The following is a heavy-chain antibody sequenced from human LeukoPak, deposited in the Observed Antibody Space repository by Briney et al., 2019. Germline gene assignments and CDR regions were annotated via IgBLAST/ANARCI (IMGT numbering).Heavy chain of an antibody. CDR2: ISSNGGST. D-gene: IGHD5-18*01. J-gene: IGHJ4*02. CDR3: ARGIQLWSNFDY. V-gene: IGHV3-64*01. CDR1: GFTFSSYA. Sequence: GGSLRHSCAASGFTFSSYAMHWVRQAPGKGLEYVSAISSNGGSTYYANSVKGRFTTSRDNSKNTLYLQMGSLRAEDMAVYYCARGIQLWSNFDYWGQGTLVTVSS.